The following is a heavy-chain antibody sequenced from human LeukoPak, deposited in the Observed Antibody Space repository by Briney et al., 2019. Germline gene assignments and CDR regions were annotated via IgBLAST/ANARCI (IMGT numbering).Heavy chain of an antibody. CDR2: ISAYNGNT. V-gene: IGHV1-18*01. J-gene: IGHJ4*02. Sequence: ASVKVSCKASGYTFTSYGISWVRQAPGQGLEWMGWISAYNGNTNYAQKLQGRVTMTRDMSTSTVYMELSSLRSEDTAVYYCARGGLAARIPLYYFDYWGQGTLVTVSS. D-gene: IGHD6-6*01. CDR1: GYTFTSYG. CDR3: ARGGLAARIPLYYFDY.